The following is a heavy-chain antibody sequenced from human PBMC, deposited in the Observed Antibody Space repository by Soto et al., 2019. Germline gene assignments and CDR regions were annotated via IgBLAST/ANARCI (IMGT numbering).Heavy chain of an antibody. D-gene: IGHD5-18*01. V-gene: IGHV5-51*01. CDR2: IYPGDSDT. CDR1: GYIFRTSW. Sequence: GESLKISCKGSGYIFRTSWIGWVRQMPGKGLEWMGVIYPGDSDTKYSPSFEGQVTISADKSISTAYLQWSSLKASDTAMYYCASYGYGNYYYGMDVWGQGTTVTVSS. J-gene: IGHJ6*02. CDR3: ASYGYGNYYYGMDV.